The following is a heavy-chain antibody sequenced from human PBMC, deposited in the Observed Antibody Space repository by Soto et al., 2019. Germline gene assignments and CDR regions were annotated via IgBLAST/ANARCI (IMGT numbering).Heavy chain of an antibody. Sequence: GGSLRLSCVVSGFNVMSYWMSWVRQAPGKGLEWVASIKDDGSEIYYLQSVRGRFTISRDSAGSALHLAMNYMSAEDTGVYYCARASCGGDCQPAFDIWGQGTMVTVSS. CDR3: ARASCGGDCQPAFDI. CDR1: GFNVMSYW. CDR2: IKDDGSEI. V-gene: IGHV3-7*01. D-gene: IGHD2-21*02. J-gene: IGHJ3*02.